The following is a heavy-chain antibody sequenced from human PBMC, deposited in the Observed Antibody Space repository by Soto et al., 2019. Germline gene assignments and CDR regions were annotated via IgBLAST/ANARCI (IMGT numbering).Heavy chain of an antibody. CDR3: ARYPRVGGNSGSYWYYYVMDV. D-gene: IGHD3-10*01. V-gene: IGHV1-69*13. Sequence: GASVKVSCKASGGTFSSYAISWVRQAPGQGLEWMGGIIPIFGTANYAQKFQGRVTITADESTSTAYMELRSLRSEDTAVYYCARYPRVGGNSGSYWYYYVMDVWGRGTMVTVSS. CDR1: GGTFSSYA. J-gene: IGHJ6*02. CDR2: IIPIFGTA.